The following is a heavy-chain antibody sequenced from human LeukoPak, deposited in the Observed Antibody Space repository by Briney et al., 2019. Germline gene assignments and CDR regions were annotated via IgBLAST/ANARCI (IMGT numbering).Heavy chain of an antibody. CDR2: ISGSGGGT. V-gene: IGHV3-23*01. CDR1: GFTFSSYA. J-gene: IGHJ6*03. CDR3: AKDYAGGWPKRGMDV. Sequence: PGGSLRLSCAVSGFTFSSYAMSWVRQAPGKGLEWVSAISGSGGGTFYADSVRGRFTISRDNSKNTVYLQMNSLRAGDTAVYYCAKDYAGGWPKRGMDVWGKGATVTVSS. D-gene: IGHD3-16*01.